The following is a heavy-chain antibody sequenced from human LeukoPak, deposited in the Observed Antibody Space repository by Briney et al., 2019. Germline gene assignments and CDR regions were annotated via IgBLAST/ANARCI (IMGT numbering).Heavy chain of an antibody. CDR1: GFTFRTSG. D-gene: IGHD1-26*01. V-gene: IGHV3-48*01. J-gene: IGHJ4*02. Sequence: GGSLRLSCAASGFTFRTSGMNWVRQAPGKGLEWVSYISSSGTTISYAQSVKGRFTITRDNAQNSLTLHMNTLRADHTAVYYCEKDGGNHFDHWGQGTLVTVSS. CDR3: EKDGGNHFDH. CDR2: ISSSGTTI.